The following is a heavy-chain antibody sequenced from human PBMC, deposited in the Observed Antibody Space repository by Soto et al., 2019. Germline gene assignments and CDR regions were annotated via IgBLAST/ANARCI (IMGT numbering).Heavy chain of an antibody. CDR1: GFTFSSYA. V-gene: IGHV3-23*01. D-gene: IGHD3-22*01. CDR3: AKITVTYYYDSSGPGSGGAFDI. Sequence: GGSLRLSCAASGFTFSSYAMSWVRQAPGKGLEWVSAISGSGGSTYYADSVKGRFTISRHNSKNTLYLQMNSLRAEDTAVYYCAKITVTYYYDSSGPGSGGAFDIWGQGTMVTVSS. CDR2: ISGSGGST. J-gene: IGHJ3*02.